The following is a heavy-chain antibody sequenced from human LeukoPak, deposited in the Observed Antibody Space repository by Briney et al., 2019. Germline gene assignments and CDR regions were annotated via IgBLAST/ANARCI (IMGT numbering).Heavy chain of an antibody. CDR2: IYYSGST. CDR1: GYSISSGYY. V-gene: IGHV4-61*01. J-gene: IGHJ3*02. Sequence: SETLSLTCAVSGYSISSGYYWGWIRQPPGKGLEWIGYIYYSGSTNYNPSLKSRVTISVDTSKNQFSLKLSSVTAADTAVYCCARFTYDFWSGYDDAFDIWGQGTMVTVSS. CDR3: ARFTYDFWSGYDDAFDI. D-gene: IGHD3-3*01.